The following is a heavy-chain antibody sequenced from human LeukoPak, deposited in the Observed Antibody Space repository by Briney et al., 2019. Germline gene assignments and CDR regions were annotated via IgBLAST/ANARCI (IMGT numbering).Heavy chain of an antibody. CDR3: ARGENIVVVVAATPAAAFDI. V-gene: IGHV3-11*01. CDR1: GFTFCDNY. J-gene: IGHJ3*02. D-gene: IGHD2-15*01. Sequence: GGSLRLSCAASGFTFCDNYMSWIRQAPGKGLEWISYISSSGSTIYYADSVKGRFTISRDNAKNSLYLQMNSLRAEDTAVYYCARGENIVVVVAATPAAAFDIWGQGTMVTVSS. CDR2: ISSSGSTI.